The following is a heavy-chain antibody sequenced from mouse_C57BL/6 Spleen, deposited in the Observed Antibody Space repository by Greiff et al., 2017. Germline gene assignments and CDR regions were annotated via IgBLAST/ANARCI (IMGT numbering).Heavy chain of an antibody. CDR1: GYTFTSYW. J-gene: IGHJ3*01. CDR2: IDPSDSYT. Sequence: VQLQQPGAELVMPGASVKLSCKASGYTFTSYWMHWVKQRPGQGLEWIGEIDPSDSYTNYNQKFKGKSTLTVDKSSSTAYMQLSSLTSEDSAVYYCARDYYGSSPWLAYWGQGTLVTVSA. D-gene: IGHD1-1*01. CDR3: ARDYYGSSPWLAY. V-gene: IGHV1-69*01.